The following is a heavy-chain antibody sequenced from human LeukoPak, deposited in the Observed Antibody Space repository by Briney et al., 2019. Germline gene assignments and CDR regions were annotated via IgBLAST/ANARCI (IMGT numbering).Heavy chain of an antibody. Sequence: GGSLRLSCAASGFTFSSYAMHWVRQAPGKGLEWVAVISYDGSNKYYADSVKGRFTISRDNSKNTLYLQMNSLRAEDTAVYYCARGGCSSTSCQRLDYWGQGTLVTVSS. J-gene: IGHJ4*02. V-gene: IGHV3-30-3*01. CDR3: ARGGCSSTSCQRLDY. CDR2: ISYDGSNK. CDR1: GFTFSSYA. D-gene: IGHD2-2*01.